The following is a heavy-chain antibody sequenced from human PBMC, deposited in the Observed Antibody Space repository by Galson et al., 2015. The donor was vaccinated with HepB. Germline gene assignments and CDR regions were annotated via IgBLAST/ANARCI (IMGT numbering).Heavy chain of an antibody. V-gene: IGHV6-1*01. J-gene: IGHJ3*02. CDR3: ARGAYSSFDI. D-gene: IGHD2-15*01. CDR2: TYRGSD. Sequence: CAISGDSVSNNHVAWNWIRQSPSRGLEWLGRTYRGSDQYAASMRGRIAINSDTSTNQFSLQLSSGTPEDTGLYYCARGAYSSFDIWGQGTMVTVSS. CDR1: GDSVSNNHVA.